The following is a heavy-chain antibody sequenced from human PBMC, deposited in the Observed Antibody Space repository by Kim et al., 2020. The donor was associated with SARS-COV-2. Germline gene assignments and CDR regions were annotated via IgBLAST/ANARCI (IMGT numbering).Heavy chain of an antibody. CDR3: ARLFHPPRYYYGSGSYYIRGGGNWFDP. CDR2: INTNTGNP. J-gene: IGHJ5*02. D-gene: IGHD3-10*01. Sequence: ASVKVSCKASGYTFTSYAMNWVRQAPGQGLEWMGWINTNTGNPTYAQGFTGRFVFSLDTSVSTAYLQISSLKAEDTAVYYCARLFHPPRYYYGSGSYYIRGGGNWFDPWGQGTLVTVSS. V-gene: IGHV7-4-1*02. CDR1: GYTFTSYA.